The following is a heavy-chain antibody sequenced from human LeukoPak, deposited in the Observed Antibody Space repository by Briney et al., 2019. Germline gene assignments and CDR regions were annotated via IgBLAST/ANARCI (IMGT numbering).Heavy chain of an antibody. D-gene: IGHD4-17*01. CDR1: GYSFTSYW. Sequence: GESLKISCKGSGYSFTSYWIGWVRQMPGKGLEWMGIIYPGDSDTRYSPSFQGQVTISADKSISTAYLQWSSRKASETAKYYCARRDFGYGDYVFDYWGQGTLVTVYS. CDR3: ARRDFGYGDYVFDY. CDR2: IYPGDSDT. V-gene: IGHV5-51*01. J-gene: IGHJ4*02.